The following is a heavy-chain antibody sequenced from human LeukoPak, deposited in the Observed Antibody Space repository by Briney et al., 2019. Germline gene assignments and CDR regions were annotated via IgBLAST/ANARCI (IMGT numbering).Heavy chain of an antibody. CDR2: IYYSGST. CDR3: ARDSVDYYGMDV. CDR1: GGSISSGDYY. V-gene: IGHV4-30-4*01. J-gene: IGHJ6*02. Sequence: SETLSLTCTVSGGSISSGDYYWGWIRQPPGKGLEWIGYIYYSGSTYYNPSLKSRVTISVDTSKNQFSLKLSSVTAADTAVYYCARDSVDYYGMDVWGQGTTVTVSS.